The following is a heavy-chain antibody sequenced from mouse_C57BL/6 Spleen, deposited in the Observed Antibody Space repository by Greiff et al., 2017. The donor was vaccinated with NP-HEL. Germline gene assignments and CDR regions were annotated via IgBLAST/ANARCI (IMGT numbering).Heavy chain of an antibody. CDR2: ISSGSSTI. CDR3: AREDDYDGYFDY. D-gene: IGHD2-4*01. J-gene: IGHJ2*01. CDR1: GFTFSDYG. V-gene: IGHV5-17*01. Sequence: EVKLVESGGGLVKPGGSLKLSCAASGFTFSDYGMHWVRQAPEKGLEWVAYISSGSSTIYYADTVKGRFTISRDNAKNTLFLQMTSLRSEDTAMYYCAREDDYDGYFDYWGQATTLTVSS.